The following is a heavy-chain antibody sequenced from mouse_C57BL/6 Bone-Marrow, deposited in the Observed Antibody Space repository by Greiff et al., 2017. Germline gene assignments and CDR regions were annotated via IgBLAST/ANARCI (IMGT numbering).Heavy chain of an antibody. CDR1: GFTFSSYA. V-gene: IGHV5-4*01. CDR3: ARDGLPYYFDY. J-gene: IGHJ2*01. CDR2: ISDGGSYT. D-gene: IGHD2-4*01. Sequence: EVMLVESGGGLVKPGGSLKLSCAASGFTFSSYAMSWVRQTPEKRLEWVATISDGGSYTYYPDNVKGRFTISRDNAKNNLYLQMSHLKSEDTAMYYCARDGLPYYFDYWGQGTTLTVSS.